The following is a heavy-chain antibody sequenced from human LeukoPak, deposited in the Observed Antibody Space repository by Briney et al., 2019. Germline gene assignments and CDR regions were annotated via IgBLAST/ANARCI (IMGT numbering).Heavy chain of an antibody. CDR1: GGSISSGGYY. D-gene: IGHD3-10*01. Sequence: SQTLSLTCTVSGGSISSGGYYWSWIRQHPGTGLEWIGYIYYSGSTYYNPSLKSRVTISVDTSKNQFSLKLSSVTAADTAVYYCARGLWFGELYPFDPWGQGTLVTVSS. J-gene: IGHJ5*02. CDR3: ARGLWFGELYPFDP. V-gene: IGHV4-31*03. CDR2: IYYSGST.